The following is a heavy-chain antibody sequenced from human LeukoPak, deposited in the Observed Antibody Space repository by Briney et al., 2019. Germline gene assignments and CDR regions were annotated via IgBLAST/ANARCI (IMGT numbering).Heavy chain of an antibody. CDR2: IWYDGSNK. CDR1: GFTFSSYG. V-gene: IGHV3-33*01. J-gene: IGHJ3*02. Sequence: GGSLRLSCAASGFTFSSYGMHWVRQAPGKGLEWVAVIWYDGSNKYYADSVKGRFTISRDNSKNTLYLQMNSLRAEDTAVYYCTRDNPPPYSSGWEGAFDIWGQGTMVTVSS. D-gene: IGHD6-19*01. CDR3: TRDNPPPYSSGWEGAFDI.